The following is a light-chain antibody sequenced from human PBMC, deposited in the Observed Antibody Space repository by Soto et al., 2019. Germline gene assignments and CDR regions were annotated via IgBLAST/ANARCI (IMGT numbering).Light chain of an antibody. CDR1: SSNIGAGYY. CDR3: QSYGSSVPAVV. CDR2: QNN. Sequence: QSVLTQPPSVSGAPGQRVSISCTGSSSNIGAGYYVHWYEHLPGTAPKLLIYQNNNRPSGVPDRVSGSKSGTSASLAISGLQAEDEADDYCQSYGSSVPAVVFGGGSKLTGL. J-gene: IGLJ2*01. V-gene: IGLV1-40*01.